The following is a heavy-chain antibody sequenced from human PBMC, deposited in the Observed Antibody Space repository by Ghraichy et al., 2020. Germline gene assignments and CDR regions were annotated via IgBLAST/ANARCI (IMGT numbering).Heavy chain of an antibody. Sequence: GGSLRLSCAASGFTFDDYAMHWVRQAPGKGLEWVSLISWDGGSTYYADSVKGRFTISRDNSKNSLYLQMNSLRAEDTALYYCAKDSPRGPGSGGALDYWGQGTLVTVSS. J-gene: IGHJ4*02. CDR1: GFTFDDYA. CDR3: AKDSPRGPGSGGALDY. CDR2: ISWDGGST. V-gene: IGHV3-43D*04. D-gene: IGHD3-10*01.